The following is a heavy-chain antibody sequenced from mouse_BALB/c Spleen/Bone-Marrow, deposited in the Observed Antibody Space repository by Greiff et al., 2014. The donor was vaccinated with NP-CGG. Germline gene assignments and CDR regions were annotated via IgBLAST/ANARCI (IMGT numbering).Heavy chain of an antibody. CDR1: GYTFTSYT. D-gene: IGHD2-14*01. Sequence: VQLVESGAELARPGASVKMSCKASGYTFTSYTMHWVKQRPGQGLEWIGYINPSSGYTNYNQKFKDKATLTADESSSTAYMQLSSLTSEDSAVYYCARAAYYRYDEGAWFAYWGQGTLVTVSA. V-gene: IGHV1-4*01. CDR2: INPSSGYT. J-gene: IGHJ3*01. CDR3: ARAAYYRYDEGAWFAY.